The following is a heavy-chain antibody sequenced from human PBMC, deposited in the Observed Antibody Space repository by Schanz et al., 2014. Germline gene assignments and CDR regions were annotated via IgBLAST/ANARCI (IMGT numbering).Heavy chain of an antibody. CDR2: INTDETTT. J-gene: IGHJ3*02. D-gene: IGHD1-1*01. V-gene: IGHV3-74*01. CDR1: GFSFSTYA. CDR3: ARDRWDWNNAFDI. Sequence: EVQLVESGGGLAQPGGSLRLSCAASGFSFSTYAMNWVRQAPGKGLVWIARINTDETTTKYADSVRGRFTISRDNSKNMVYLQMNSLRAEDTAVYYCARDRWDWNNAFDIWGQGTMVTVSS.